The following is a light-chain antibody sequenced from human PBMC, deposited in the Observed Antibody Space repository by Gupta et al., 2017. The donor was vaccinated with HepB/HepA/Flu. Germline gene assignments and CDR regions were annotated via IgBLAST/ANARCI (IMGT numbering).Light chain of an antibody. Sequence: QTVVTQEPSLTVSPGGTVTLTCAPNTGPVTFGDFPNWFQQKPGQPPRALIYSTRNKHPWTPARFSGSRLGGKAALTLSGVQPEDEAEYYCLLYFGGAQLVFGGGTKLTVL. V-gene: IGLV7-43*01. CDR1: TGPVTFGDF. CDR3: LLYFGGAQLV. J-gene: IGLJ3*02. CDR2: STR.